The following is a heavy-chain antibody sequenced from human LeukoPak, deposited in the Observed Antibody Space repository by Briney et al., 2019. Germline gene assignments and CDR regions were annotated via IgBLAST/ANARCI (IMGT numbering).Heavy chain of an antibody. Sequence: GGSLRLSCAASGFTFSTYSMNWVRQAPGRGLEWVSFIINKGRAIYYADSVKGRFTISRDDAKNSLYLQMNTLRADDTAIYYCARDMRPLPERYFDLWGRGTLVTV. CDR3: ARDMRPLPERYFDL. CDR1: GFTFSTYS. D-gene: IGHD1-14*01. J-gene: IGHJ2*01. CDR2: IINKGRAI. V-gene: IGHV3-48*04.